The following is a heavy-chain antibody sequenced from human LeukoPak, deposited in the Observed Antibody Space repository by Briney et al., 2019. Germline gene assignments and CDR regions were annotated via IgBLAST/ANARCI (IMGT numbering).Heavy chain of an antibody. CDR3: AKAEGYCSGTWCFRWFDW. CDR1: GFIVSGYY. CDR2: INGSGSFT. Sequence: PGGSLRLSCAASGFIVSGYYMTWVRQAPGKGLQWVSIINGSGSFTSYADSVKGRLTISRDNSKNTLYLQMNSLRAEDTAVYYCAKAEGYCSGTWCFRWFDWWGQGTLVTVSS. D-gene: IGHD2-15*01. V-gene: IGHV3-23*05. J-gene: IGHJ4*02.